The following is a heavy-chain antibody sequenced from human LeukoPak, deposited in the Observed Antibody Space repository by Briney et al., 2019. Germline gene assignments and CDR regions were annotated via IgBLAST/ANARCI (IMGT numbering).Heavy chain of an antibody. J-gene: IGHJ4*02. V-gene: IGHV4-34*01. D-gene: IGHD6-13*01. Sequence: TSETLSLTCAVYGGSFSGYYWSWIRQPPGKGLEWIGEINHSGSTNYNPSLKSRVTISVDTSKNQFSLKLSSVTAADTAVYYCARGSSSWYFYWGQGTLVTVSS. CDR1: GGSFSGYY. CDR3: ARGSSSWYFY. CDR2: INHSGST.